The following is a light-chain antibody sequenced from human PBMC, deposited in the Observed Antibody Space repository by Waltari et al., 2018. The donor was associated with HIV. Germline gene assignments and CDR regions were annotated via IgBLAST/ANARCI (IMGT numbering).Light chain of an antibody. Sequence: SIRASPWDRRSVVSWYQQKPGQGPRLLIYGASSMAIGIPDRFSGSWSGADFTLSISRLEPEDFAVYYCQEYGRSAVTLGPGTKVDIK. CDR1: PWDRRSV. V-gene: IGKV3-20*01. CDR2: GAS. CDR3: QEYGRSAVT. J-gene: IGKJ3*01.